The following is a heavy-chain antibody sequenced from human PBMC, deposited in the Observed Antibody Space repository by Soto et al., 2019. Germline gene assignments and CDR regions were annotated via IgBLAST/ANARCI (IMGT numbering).Heavy chain of an antibody. J-gene: IGHJ4*02. Sequence: QVQLVQSGAEVKKPGASVKVSCKTSGYTFTSYDINWVRQAAGQGLEWMGWMNPNNGNTGYAQKFQGRVTMTRDTSISTVYLELSSLRSEDTAVYYCAQNPAKNGDCEFWGQGSLVTVSS. CDR3: AQNPAKNGDCEF. CDR2: MNPNNGNT. CDR1: GYTFTSYD. V-gene: IGHV1-8*01. D-gene: IGHD2-8*01.